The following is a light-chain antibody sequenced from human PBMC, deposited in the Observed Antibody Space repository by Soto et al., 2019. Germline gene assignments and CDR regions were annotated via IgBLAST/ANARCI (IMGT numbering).Light chain of an antibody. J-gene: IGKJ1*01. CDR3: QQYGTSPWT. V-gene: IGKV3-20*01. CDR1: QSVSSYY. CDR2: GAS. Sequence: EIVLTQSPGTLSLTTGERATLSCRASQSVSSYYLGWYQQKPGQAPRLLIYGASSRATGIPDRFSGSGSGKDFTLTISRLEPEDFAVYYCQQYGTSPWTFGQGTKVEIK.